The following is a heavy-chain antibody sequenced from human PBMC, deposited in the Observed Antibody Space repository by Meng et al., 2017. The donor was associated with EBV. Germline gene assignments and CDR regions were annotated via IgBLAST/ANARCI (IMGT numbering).Heavy chain of an antibody. CDR1: GGPFSSDA. V-gene: IGHV1-69*01. J-gene: IGHJ4*02. Sequence: QVQVGQSGAEVRRPGSAVKTLCKIAGGPFSSDAVGWVRQGPGQGLEWLGGLIPMYGAPHYAQKFQDRVTITADEYTRTHYMELSSLRSDDTAMSYCASASGRGCTPDFWGQGTLVTVSS. D-gene: IGHD3-10*01. CDR3: ASASGRGCTPDF. CDR2: LIPMYGAP.